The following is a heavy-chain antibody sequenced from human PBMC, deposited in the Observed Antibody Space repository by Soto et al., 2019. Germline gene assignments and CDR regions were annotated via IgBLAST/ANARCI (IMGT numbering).Heavy chain of an antibody. V-gene: IGHV4-39*01. CDR3: ERHFHTAAGSDWCDP. CDR1: GGCIRRSSYY. Sequence: EPLSLRGTGAGGCIRRSSYYWGWIRQPPGKGLEWIGSIYYSGLTYYNPSLKSRVTISVDTSKNQFSLKLSSVTAADTAVYYCERHFHTAAGSDWCDPWGQGTLVIVPA. D-gene: IGHD6-13*01. CDR2: IYYSGLT. J-gene: IGHJ5*02.